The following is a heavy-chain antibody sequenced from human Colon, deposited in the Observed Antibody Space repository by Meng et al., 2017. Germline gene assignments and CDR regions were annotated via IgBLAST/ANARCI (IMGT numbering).Heavy chain of an antibody. J-gene: IGHJ4*02. V-gene: IGHV4-4*02. D-gene: IGHD7-27*01. CDR2: IYHSGNT. CDR1: GDSISSNHW. CDR3: TTGTYYDH. Sequence: QLQLQESGPGLLKPSGTLSLTCAVSGDSISSNHWWSWVRQSPGKGLEWIAEIYHSGNTNYNPSLKSRATISMDKSKNQFSLNLSSVTAADTAVYYCTTGTYYDHWGQGTLVTVSS.